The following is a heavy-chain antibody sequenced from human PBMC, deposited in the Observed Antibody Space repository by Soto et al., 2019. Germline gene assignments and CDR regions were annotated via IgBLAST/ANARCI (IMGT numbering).Heavy chain of an antibody. Sequence: ASVKVSCKASGYTFTNYGISWVRQAPGQGLEWMGWISAYNGNTNHAQKHQGRVTMTTDTSTSTAYMELRSLRSDDTAVYYFARGVGSGSYYNQYNWFDPWGQGTLVTVSS. D-gene: IGHD3-10*01. CDR3: ARGVGSGSYYNQYNWFDP. CDR1: GYTFTNYG. CDR2: ISAYNGNT. J-gene: IGHJ5*02. V-gene: IGHV1-18*01.